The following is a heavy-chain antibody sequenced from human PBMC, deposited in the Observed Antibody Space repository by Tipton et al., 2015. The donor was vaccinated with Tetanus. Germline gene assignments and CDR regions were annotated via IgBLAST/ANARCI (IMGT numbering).Heavy chain of an antibody. Sequence: SGAEVKKPGASVKVSCKASGYTFTGYYMHWVRQAPGQGLEWMGRINPNSGGTNYAQKFQGRVTMTRDTSISTAYMELSRLGSDDSAVYYCARSLSTVTTSGYDMDVWGQGPTVTVSS. CDR3: ARSLSTVTTSGYDMDV. CDR1: GYTFTGYY. CDR2: INPNSGGT. J-gene: IGHJ6*02. V-gene: IGHV1-2*06. D-gene: IGHD4-17*01.